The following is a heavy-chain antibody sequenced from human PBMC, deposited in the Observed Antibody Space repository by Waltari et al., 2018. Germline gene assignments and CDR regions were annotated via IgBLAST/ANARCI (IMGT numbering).Heavy chain of an antibody. Sequence: QVQLQESGPGLVKPSETLSLTCAVSGYSINSGYYWGWIRQPPGKGLEWIGSIYHSGSTYYNPSLKSRVTISVDTSKNQFSLKLSSVTAADTAVYYCARRLGDTAMVDYWGQGTLVTVSS. CDR3: ARRLGDTAMVDY. CDR2: IYHSGST. J-gene: IGHJ4*02. D-gene: IGHD5-18*01. CDR1: GYSINSGYY. V-gene: IGHV4-38-2*01.